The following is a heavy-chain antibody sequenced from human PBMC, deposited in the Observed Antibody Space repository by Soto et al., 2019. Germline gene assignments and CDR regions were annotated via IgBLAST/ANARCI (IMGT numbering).Heavy chain of an antibody. CDR1: GINFNNAW. J-gene: IGHJ4*02. CDR3: TTEMLPVPMWVSFYHKH. V-gene: IGHV3-15*01. Sequence: EVQLVESGGGLLKPGGSLRLSCLASGINFNNAWMSWVRQAPGKGLEWVGRVKSKSNGETVDYAAPVKGRFAISRDDSRNTVYLHMNNLTTEDTAVYYCTTEMLPVPMWVSFYHKHWGQGTRVTVSS. D-gene: IGHD3-16*02. CDR2: VKSKSNGETV.